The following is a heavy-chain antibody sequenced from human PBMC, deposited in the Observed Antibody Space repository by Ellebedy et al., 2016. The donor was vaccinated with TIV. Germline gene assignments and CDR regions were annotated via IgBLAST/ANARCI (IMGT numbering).Heavy chain of an antibody. V-gene: IGHV3-21*01. CDR2: ISSSISYI. CDR3: ARWIQGADYFDY. J-gene: IGHJ4*02. Sequence: GESLKISCAASGFTFSRYSMSWVRQAPGKGLEWVSSISSSISYISYADSVKGRFTISRDNAKNSLYLQMNSLRAEDTAVYYCARWIQGADYFDYWGQGTLVSVSS. CDR1: GFTFSRYS. D-gene: IGHD5-18*01.